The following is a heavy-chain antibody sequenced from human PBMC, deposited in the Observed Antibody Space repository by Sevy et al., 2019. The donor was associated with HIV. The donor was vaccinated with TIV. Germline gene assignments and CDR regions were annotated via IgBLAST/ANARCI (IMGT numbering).Heavy chain of an antibody. J-gene: IGHJ3*02. Sequence: GKSLKISCKGSGYSFTSYWIGWVRQMPGKGLEWMGIIYPGDSDTRYSPSFQGQVTISADKSISTAYLQWSSLKASDTAMYYCARSRRDGYNPKGAFDIWGQGTMVTVSS. D-gene: IGHD5-12*01. CDR1: GYSFTSYW. V-gene: IGHV5-51*01. CDR3: ARSRRDGYNPKGAFDI. CDR2: IYPGDSDT.